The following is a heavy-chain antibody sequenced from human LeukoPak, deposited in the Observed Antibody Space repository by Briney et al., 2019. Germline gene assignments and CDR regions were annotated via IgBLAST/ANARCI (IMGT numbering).Heavy chain of an antibody. Sequence: GASVKVSCKASGYTFTSLDINWVRPAPGQGLEWMGWMNPSSGYTGYAQQFQGRVTFTRSTSISTAYMEVSSLRSEDTAVYYCARVDDSPDYWAQGTLVTVSS. CDR3: ARVDDSPDY. CDR2: MNPSSGYT. V-gene: IGHV1-8*03. D-gene: IGHD3-22*01. J-gene: IGHJ4*02. CDR1: GYTFTSLD.